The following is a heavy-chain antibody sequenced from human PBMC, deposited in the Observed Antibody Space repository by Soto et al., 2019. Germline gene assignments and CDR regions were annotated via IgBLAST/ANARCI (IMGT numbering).Heavy chain of an antibody. Sequence: QVQLVQSGAEVKNPGSSVKVSCKASGGTFSTSAISWVRQAPGQGLEWVGGIMPVFPTPDYAQNFQGRVPXTXDXXTTPAYLELTSLRADDTAVYYCARDKDRLQLGGNYYYILDVWGQGTAITVSS. V-gene: IGHV1-69*05. D-gene: IGHD1-1*01. CDR1: GGTFSTSA. CDR3: ARDKDRLQLGGNYYYILDV. J-gene: IGHJ6*02. CDR2: IMPVFPTP.